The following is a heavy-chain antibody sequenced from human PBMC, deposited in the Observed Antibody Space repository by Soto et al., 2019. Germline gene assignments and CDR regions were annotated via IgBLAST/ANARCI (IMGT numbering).Heavy chain of an antibody. Sequence: SQTMSLTYAVFGGNCSGYYWSWLRQTPGKGLEWIGEINHSGSTNYNPSLKSRVTISVDTSKNQFSLKLSSVTAADTAVYYCARNERHPYYYGMDVWGQGTTVTVSS. D-gene: IGHD1-1*01. CDR3: ARNERHPYYYGMDV. CDR1: GGNCSGYY. J-gene: IGHJ6*02. CDR2: INHSGST. V-gene: IGHV4-34*01.